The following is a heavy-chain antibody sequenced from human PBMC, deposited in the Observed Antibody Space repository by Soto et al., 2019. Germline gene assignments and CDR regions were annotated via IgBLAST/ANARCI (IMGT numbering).Heavy chain of an antibody. CDR1: GYTFTSYV. Sequence: ASVKVSCKASGYTFTSYVISWVRQAPGQGLEWMGWISAYNGNTNYAQKLQGRVTMTTDTSTSTAYMELRSLRSDDTAVYYCARRRNPGYSYGLNDYFDYWGQGTLVTVSS. CDR2: ISAYNGNT. J-gene: IGHJ4*02. CDR3: ARRRNPGYSYGLNDYFDY. V-gene: IGHV1-18*04. D-gene: IGHD5-18*01.